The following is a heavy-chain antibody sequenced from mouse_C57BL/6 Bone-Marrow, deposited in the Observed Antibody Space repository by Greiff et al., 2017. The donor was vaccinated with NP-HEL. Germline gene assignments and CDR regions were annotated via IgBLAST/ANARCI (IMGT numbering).Heavy chain of an antibody. V-gene: IGHV1-42*01. CDR2: ITPSTGGT. J-gene: IGHJ2*01. CDR3: ARFYYYGSRGYFDY. D-gene: IGHD1-1*01. Sequence: EVQLQQSGPELVKPGASVKISCKASGYSFTGYYMNWVKQSPEKSLEWIGEITPSTGGTTYNQKFKAKATLTVDKSSSTAYMQLKSLTSEDSAVYYCARFYYYGSRGYFDYWGQGTTLTVSS. CDR1: GYSFTGYY.